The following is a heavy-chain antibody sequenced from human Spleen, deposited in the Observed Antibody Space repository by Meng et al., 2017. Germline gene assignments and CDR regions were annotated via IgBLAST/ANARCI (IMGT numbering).Heavy chain of an antibody. CDR2: INHSGST. CDR3: ARGPTTMAHDFDY. J-gene: IGHJ4*02. V-gene: IGHV4-34*01. D-gene: IGHD4-11*01. CDR1: GGSFSDYY. Sequence: QVPLQQWGAGLLKPSETLSLTCVVSGGSFSDYYWSWIRQPPGKGLEWIGEINHSGSTNYNPSLESRATISVDTSQNNHSLKLSSVTAADSAVYYCARGPTTMAHDFDYWGQGTLVTVSS.